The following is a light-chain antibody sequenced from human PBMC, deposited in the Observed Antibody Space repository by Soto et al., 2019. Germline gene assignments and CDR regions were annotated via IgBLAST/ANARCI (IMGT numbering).Light chain of an antibody. CDR1: GSDIGSYNY. Sequence: SVLTQPASVSGSPGQSTTISCTGTGSDIGSYNYVSWYQHHPGKVPKFIIYDVTNRPSGVSDRFSGSKSGNTASLTFSGLQAEDEADYYCNSYTSASTFVFGTGTKVTVL. CDR2: DVT. J-gene: IGLJ1*01. CDR3: NSYTSASTFV. V-gene: IGLV2-14*03.